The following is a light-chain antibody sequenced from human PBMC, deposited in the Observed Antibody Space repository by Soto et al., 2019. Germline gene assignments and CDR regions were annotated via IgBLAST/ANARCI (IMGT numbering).Light chain of an antibody. J-gene: IGKJ3*01. CDR2: SAS. Sequence: IQLTQSPSSLSASAGDRVTITCRASQGISTFLAWYQQKPGKAPKLLMHSASTLQRGVPSRFRGSGSGTDFTLTVSSLQPEDLATYYCQQLFMYPPTFGPGTKVDIK. CDR1: QGISTF. CDR3: QQLFMYPPT. V-gene: IGKV1-9*01.